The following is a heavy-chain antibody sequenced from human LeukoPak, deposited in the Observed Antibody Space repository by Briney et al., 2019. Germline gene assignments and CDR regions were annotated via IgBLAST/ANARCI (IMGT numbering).Heavy chain of an antibody. CDR3: AKDMKATVVTDYYYGMDV. CDR1: GFTFDDYA. CDR2: ISRNSGSI. J-gene: IGHJ6*02. Sequence: PGRSLRLSCAASGFTFDDYAMHWVRQAPGQGLEWVSGISRNSGSIGYADSVKGRFTISRDNAKNSLYLQMNSLRAEDTALYYCAKDMKATVVTDYYYGMDVWGQGTTVTVSS. D-gene: IGHD4-23*01. V-gene: IGHV3-9*01.